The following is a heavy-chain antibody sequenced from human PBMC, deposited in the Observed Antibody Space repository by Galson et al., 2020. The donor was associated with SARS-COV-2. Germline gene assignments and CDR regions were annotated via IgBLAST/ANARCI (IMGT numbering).Heavy chain of an antibody. CDR1: GGSFNDYY. D-gene: IGHD6-13*01. J-gene: IGHJ4*02. CDR3: ARGRYPRADGILLWMYRIASSGVFDS. Sequence: PSETLSLTCAVYGGSFNDYYWSWIRQPPGKGLEWIGGITHSGSSDYNPSLGGRATISVDTSKKQFSLKLSSVTAADTAVYHCARGRYPRADGILLWMYRIASSGVFDSWSQGTRVTVSS. V-gene: IGHV4-34*01. CDR2: ITHSGSS.